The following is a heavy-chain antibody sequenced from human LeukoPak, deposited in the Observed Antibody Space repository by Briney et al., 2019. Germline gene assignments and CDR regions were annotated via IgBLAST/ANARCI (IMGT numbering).Heavy chain of an antibody. CDR1: GFTFSSYA. Sequence: GGSLRLSCAASGFTFSSYAMHWVRQAPGKGLEWVAVISYDGSNKYYADSVKGRFTISRDNSKNTVHLQMNSLRDDDTAVYYCARASPADFNLWGRGTLVTVSS. V-gene: IGHV3-30-3*01. CDR2: ISYDGSNK. J-gene: IGHJ2*01. CDR3: ARASPADFNL.